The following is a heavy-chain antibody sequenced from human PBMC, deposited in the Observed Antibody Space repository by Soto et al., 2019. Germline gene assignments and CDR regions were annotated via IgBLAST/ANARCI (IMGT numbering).Heavy chain of an antibody. CDR3: AKDQNIQLWPRYYYYGMDV. CDR1: GFTFSSYA. J-gene: IGHJ6*02. Sequence: GRSLRLSCAASGFTFSSYAMSWVRQTPGKGLEWVSAISGSGGSTYYADSVKGRFTISRDNSKNTLYLQMNSLRAEDTAVYYCAKDQNIQLWPRYYYYGMDVWGQGTTVNVSS. D-gene: IGHD5-18*01. V-gene: IGHV3-23*01. CDR2: ISGSGGST.